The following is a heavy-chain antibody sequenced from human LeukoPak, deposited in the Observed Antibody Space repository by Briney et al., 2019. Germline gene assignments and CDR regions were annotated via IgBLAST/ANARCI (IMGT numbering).Heavy chain of an antibody. CDR3: ARPHFPLTQEYYFDY. Sequence: SVKVSCKASGGTFSSYAISWVRQAPGQELEWMGGIIPIFGTANYAQKFQGRVTITADESTSTAYMELSSLRSEDTAVYYCARPHFPLTQEYYFDYWGQGTLVTVSS. CDR1: GGTFSSYA. CDR2: IIPIFGTA. V-gene: IGHV1-69*13. J-gene: IGHJ4*02.